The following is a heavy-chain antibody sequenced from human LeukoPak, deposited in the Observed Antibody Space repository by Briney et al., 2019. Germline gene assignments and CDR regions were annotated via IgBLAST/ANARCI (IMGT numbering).Heavy chain of an antibody. CDR1: GYTLTEFS. D-gene: IGHD3-22*01. J-gene: IGHJ4*02. Sequence: ASVKVSCKVSGYTLTEFSMHWVRQAPGKGLEWMGGFDPEDGETIYAQELQGRVTMTKDTSTDTAYMELSGLRSEDTAVYYCVTWYYYDSSDYYLADYWGQGTLVTVSS. CDR3: VTWYYYDSSDYYLADY. CDR2: FDPEDGET. V-gene: IGHV1-24*01.